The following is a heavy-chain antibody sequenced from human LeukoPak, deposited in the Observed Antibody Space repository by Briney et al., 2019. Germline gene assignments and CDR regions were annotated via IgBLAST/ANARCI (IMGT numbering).Heavy chain of an antibody. CDR3: ARHSGLLYFDY. Sequence: PSETLSLTCMDSVGSIISSYWSWIRQPPGKGLEWIAFVYASGSTNYNPSLKSRVTISVDTSKNQFSLNRSAVAAADTAVYYCARHSGLLYFDYWGQGTLVTVSS. J-gene: IGHJ4*02. D-gene: IGHD3-10*01. CDR2: VYASGST. V-gene: IGHV4-59*08. CDR1: VGSIISSY.